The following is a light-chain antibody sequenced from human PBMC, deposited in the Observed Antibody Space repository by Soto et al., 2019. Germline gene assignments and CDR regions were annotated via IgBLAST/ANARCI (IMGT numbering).Light chain of an antibody. CDR3: QQYSGTPRT. Sequence: DIVMTQSPDSLALSLGERATISCKSSQTVFYSSNNKNYLAWYQQKPGQPPKLLISWASVRESAVPDRFSGSGSGTDFTLTISDLQAEDVAVYYFQQYSGTPRTFGKGTKVEIK. CDR1: QTVFYSSNNKNY. V-gene: IGKV4-1*01. J-gene: IGKJ1*01. CDR2: WAS.